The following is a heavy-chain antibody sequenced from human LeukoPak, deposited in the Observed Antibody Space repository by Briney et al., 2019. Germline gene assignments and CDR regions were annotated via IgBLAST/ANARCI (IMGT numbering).Heavy chain of an antibody. D-gene: IGHD3-10*01. CDR3: AKVRGLTWITPYFDY. Sequence: PGGSLRLSCAASGFTFDDYAMHSVRQAPGKGLEWVSGISWNSGSIGYADSVKGRFTISRDNAKNSLYLQMNSLRAEDTALYYCAKVRGLTWITPYFDYWGQGTLVTVSS. CDR2: ISWNSGSI. V-gene: IGHV3-9*01. CDR1: GFTFDDYA. J-gene: IGHJ4*02.